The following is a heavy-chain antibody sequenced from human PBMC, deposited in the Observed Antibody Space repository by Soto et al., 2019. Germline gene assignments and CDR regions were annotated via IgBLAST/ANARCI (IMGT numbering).Heavy chain of an antibody. CDR2: IRSRANSYAT. Sequence: GGSLKLYCAASGVTFSGSAIHWVRQASGKGLEWVGRIRSRANSYATAYVASVKGRFTISRDDSKNTAYLQMHSLKTEDTAVYYCTRLWSSGYDYWGQGTLVTVSS. D-gene: IGHD3-22*01. V-gene: IGHV3-73*01. CDR3: TRLWSSGYDY. CDR1: GVTFSGSA. J-gene: IGHJ4*02.